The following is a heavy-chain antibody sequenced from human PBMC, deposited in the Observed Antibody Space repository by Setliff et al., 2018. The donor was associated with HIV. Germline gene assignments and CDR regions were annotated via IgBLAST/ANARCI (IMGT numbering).Heavy chain of an antibody. V-gene: IGHV3-23*01. D-gene: IGHD2-8*02. J-gene: IGHJ4*02. CDR3: VKDAYSTGKPGIS. Sequence: GGSLRLSCAASGFTFSNYAMSWVRQAPGKGLEWVSGISDSGRRTFYADSVKGRFTISKDNFENVVYLQMNSLRVDDTAVYYCVKDAYSTGKPGISWGQGTQVTVSS. CDR2: ISDSGRRT. CDR1: GFTFSNYA.